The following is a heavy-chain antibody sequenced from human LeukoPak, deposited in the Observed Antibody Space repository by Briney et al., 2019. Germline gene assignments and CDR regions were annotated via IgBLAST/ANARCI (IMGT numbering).Heavy chain of an antibody. V-gene: IGHV4-59*08. D-gene: IGHD1-14*01. CDR1: GDSISSYY. Sequence: SEALSLTITVHGDSISSYYWSWLRQPPGKVLERIEYIYYSGRTNYTPSLKSRVTISVDSSKNRFSLKLSSVTAADTAVYYCARHGPRYYYYGMDVWGQGTTVTVSS. CDR2: IYYSGRT. CDR3: ARHGPRYYYYGMDV. J-gene: IGHJ6*02.